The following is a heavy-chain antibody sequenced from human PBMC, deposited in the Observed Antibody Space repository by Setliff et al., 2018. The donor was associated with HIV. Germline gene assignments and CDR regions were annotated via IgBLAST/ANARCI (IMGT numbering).Heavy chain of an antibody. J-gene: IGHJ6*03. Sequence: PSETLSLTCTVSGASISSSSHHWAWIRQPPGKGLEYIGNIYYTGSTHHNPSLESRVATSVDTSKNQFSLKLSSVTAADTAVYYCARHNTGYSYGYDYYYYYMDVWGKGTTVTVSS. CDR1: GASISSSSHH. CDR2: IYYTGST. CDR3: ARHNTGYSYGYDYYYYYMDV. V-gene: IGHV4-39*01. D-gene: IGHD5-18*01.